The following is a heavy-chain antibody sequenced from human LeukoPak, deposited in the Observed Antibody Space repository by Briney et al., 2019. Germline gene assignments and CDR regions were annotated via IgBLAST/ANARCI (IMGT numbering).Heavy chain of an antibody. J-gene: IGHJ6*03. D-gene: IGHD3-22*01. CDR3: ARGYSSRYYYYYYMDV. CDR2: ICTSGST. Sequence: SETLSLTCTVSGGSISSYYWSWIRQPAGKGLEWIGRICTSGSTNYNPSLKSRVTMSVDTSKNQFSLKLSSVTAADTAVYYCARGYSSRYYYYYYMDVWGKGTTVTISS. CDR1: GGSISSYY. V-gene: IGHV4-4*07.